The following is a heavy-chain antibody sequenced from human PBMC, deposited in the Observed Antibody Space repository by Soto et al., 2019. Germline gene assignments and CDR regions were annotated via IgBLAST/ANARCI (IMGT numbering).Heavy chain of an antibody. CDR1: GDSISSSTYY. J-gene: IGHJ4*02. Sequence: QLQVQESGPGLVKPSETLSLTCTVSGDSISSSTYYWVWIRQSPGKGPEWIGGMLYSGNTYYNPSLKNRVTRSVATSKNQFSLKLSSVTVADTAVYYCARHAPYGPIDYWGQGTLVTVSS. CDR2: MLYSGNT. V-gene: IGHV4-39*01. CDR3: ARHAPYGPIDY. D-gene: IGHD3-10*01.